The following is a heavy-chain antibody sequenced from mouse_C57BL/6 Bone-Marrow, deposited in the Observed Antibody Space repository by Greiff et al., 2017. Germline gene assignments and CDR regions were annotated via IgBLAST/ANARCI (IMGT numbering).Heavy chain of an antibody. CDR3: ARVGLYYYAMDY. V-gene: IGHV1-63*01. J-gene: IGHJ4*01. CDR2: IYPGGGYT. CDR1: GYTFTNYW. Sequence: QVQLQQSGAELVRPGTSVKMSCKASGYTFTNYWIGWAKQRPGHGLEWIGDIYPGGGYTNYNEKFKGKATLTADKSSSTAYMQFCSLTSEDSAIYYCARVGLYYYAMDYWGQGTSVTVSS. D-gene: IGHD1-1*01.